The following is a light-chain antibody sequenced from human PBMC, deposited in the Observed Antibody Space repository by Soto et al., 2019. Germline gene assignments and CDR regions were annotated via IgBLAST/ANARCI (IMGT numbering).Light chain of an antibody. J-gene: IGLJ2*01. CDR3: SSYTGSSTLV. V-gene: IGLV2-14*01. CDR2: DVS. Sequence: QSALTQPASVSGSPGQSITISCTGTSSDVGGYNYVSWYQQHPGKAPKLMIYDVSNRPSGVSNRFSGSKSGNTASLTISGLQAEDEADYYCSSYTGSSTLVFGGGTQPTVL. CDR1: SSDVGGYNY.